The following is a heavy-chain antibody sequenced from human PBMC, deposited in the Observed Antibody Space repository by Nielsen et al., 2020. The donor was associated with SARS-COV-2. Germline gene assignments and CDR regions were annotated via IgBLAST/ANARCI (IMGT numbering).Heavy chain of an antibody. J-gene: IGHJ4*02. V-gene: IGHV3-33*01. D-gene: IGHD3-22*01. CDR1: GFTFSSYG. CDR2: IWYDGSNK. Sequence: GESLKISCAASGFTFSSYGMHWVRQAPGKGLEWVAVIWYDGSNKYYADSVKGRFTISRDNSKNTLYLQMNSLRAEDTAVYYCAREEHEEYYDSSGYYWRYFDYWGQGTLVTVSS. CDR3: AREEHEEYYDSSGYYWRYFDY.